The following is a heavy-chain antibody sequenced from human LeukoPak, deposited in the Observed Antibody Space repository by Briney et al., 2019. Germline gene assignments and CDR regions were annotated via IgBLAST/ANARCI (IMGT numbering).Heavy chain of an antibody. J-gene: IGHJ4*02. CDR1: GGSISSGDYF. Sequence: KTSETLSLTCTVSGGSISSGDYFWSWIRQPPGRGLEWIGSIHYSGSTSYNPSLKSRVTISVDTSKNQFSLKLSSVTPADTAVFYCARRVYSSSWSYYFDYWGQGTLVTVSS. V-gene: IGHV4-61*08. CDR3: ARRVYSSSWSYYFDY. D-gene: IGHD6-13*01. CDR2: IHYSGST.